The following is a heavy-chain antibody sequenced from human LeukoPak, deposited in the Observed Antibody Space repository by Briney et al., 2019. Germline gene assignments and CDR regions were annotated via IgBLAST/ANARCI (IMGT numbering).Heavy chain of an antibody. CDR2: IYSGGST. J-gene: IGHJ4*02. CDR3: TGEGGSYRGGDY. CDR1: GFTVSSNY. V-gene: IGHV3-53*01. D-gene: IGHD1-26*01. Sequence: PGGSLRLSCAASGFTVSSNYMSWVRQAPGKGLEWVSVIYSGGSTYYADSVKSGCTISRDNYKNTPFLQMISRRAEDTAVYYCTGEGGSYRGGDYWGQGTLVTVSS.